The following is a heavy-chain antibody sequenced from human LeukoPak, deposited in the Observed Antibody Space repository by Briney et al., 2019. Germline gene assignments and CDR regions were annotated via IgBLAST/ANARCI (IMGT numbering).Heavy chain of an antibody. V-gene: IGHV3-48*01. CDR1: GFTFSSYS. CDR3: ARWSGPMVAFDI. CDR2: ISSSSSTI. D-gene: IGHD3-10*01. J-gene: IGHJ3*02. Sequence: GSLRLSCAASGFTFSSYSMNWVRQAPGKGLEWVSYISSSSSTIYYADSVKGRFTISRDNAKNSLYLQMNSLRAEDTAVYYCARWSGPMVAFDIWGQGTMVTVSS.